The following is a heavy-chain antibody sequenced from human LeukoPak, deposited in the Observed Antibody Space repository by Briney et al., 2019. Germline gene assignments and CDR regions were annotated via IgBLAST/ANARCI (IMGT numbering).Heavy chain of an antibody. Sequence: PGGSLRLSCAASGFTFSSYAMSWVRQAPGKGLEWVSAISGSGGSTYYADSVKGRFTISRDNSKNTVYLQMNSLRVEDTAVYYCARDRARHFDYWGQGTLVTVSS. CDR3: ARDRARHFDY. J-gene: IGHJ4*02. D-gene: IGHD3-10*01. CDR1: GFTFSSYA. V-gene: IGHV3-23*01. CDR2: ISGSGGST.